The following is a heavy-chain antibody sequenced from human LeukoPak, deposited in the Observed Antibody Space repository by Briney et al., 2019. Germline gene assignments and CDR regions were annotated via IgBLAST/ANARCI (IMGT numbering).Heavy chain of an antibody. D-gene: IGHD6-13*01. Sequence: SETLSLTCTVSGGSISSYYWSWIRQPPGKGLEWIGYIYYSGSTNYSPSLKGRVTISVDTSKNQFSLKLSSVTAADTAVYYCARGLGAAAGTDWFDPWGQGTLVTVSS. CDR3: ARGLGAAAGTDWFDP. CDR1: GGSISSYY. V-gene: IGHV4-59*01. CDR2: IYYSGST. J-gene: IGHJ5*02.